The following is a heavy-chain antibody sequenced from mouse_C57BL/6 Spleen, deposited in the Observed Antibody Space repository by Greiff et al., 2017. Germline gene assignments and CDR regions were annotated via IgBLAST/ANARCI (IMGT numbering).Heavy chain of an antibody. Sequence: VQLQQSGPGLVKPSQSLSLTCSVTGYSITSGYYWNWIRQFPGNKLEWMGYISYDGSNNYNPSLKNRISITRDTSKNQFFLKLNSVTTEDTATYYCARDNYSNLYAMDYWGQGTSVTVSS. CDR3: ARDNYSNLYAMDY. J-gene: IGHJ4*01. CDR2: ISYDGSN. D-gene: IGHD2-5*01. CDR1: GYSITSGYY. V-gene: IGHV3-6*01.